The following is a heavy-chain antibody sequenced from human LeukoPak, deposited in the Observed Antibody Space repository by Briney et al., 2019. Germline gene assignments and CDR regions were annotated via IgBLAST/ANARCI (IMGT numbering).Heavy chain of an antibody. D-gene: IGHD4-17*01. J-gene: IGHJ4*02. V-gene: IGHV1-69*04. CDR2: IIPILDLA. CDR1: GDTFTSYD. CDR3: ATPSRTEDGDYGVC. Sequence: ASVKVSCKGSGDTFTSYDINWVRQATGQGLEWMGRIIPILDLAHYTQKFQGRLTITADKSTNTSYMELTSLTAEDTAVYYCATPSRTEDGDYGVCWGQGTLVTVSS.